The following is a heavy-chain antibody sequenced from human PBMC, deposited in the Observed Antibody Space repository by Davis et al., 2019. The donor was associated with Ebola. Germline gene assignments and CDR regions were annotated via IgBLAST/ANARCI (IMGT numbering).Heavy chain of an antibody. CDR2: IYYSGST. J-gene: IGHJ5*02. D-gene: IGHD3-3*01. Sequence: GSLRLSCTVSACSISSYYWSWIRQPPGKGLEWIGYIYYSGSTNYNPSLKSRVTISVDTSKNQFSLKLSSVTAADTAVYYCARHDYDFWSGPGNWFDPWGQGTLVTVSS. CDR3: ARHDYDFWSGPGNWFDP. CDR1: ACSISSYY. V-gene: IGHV4-59*08.